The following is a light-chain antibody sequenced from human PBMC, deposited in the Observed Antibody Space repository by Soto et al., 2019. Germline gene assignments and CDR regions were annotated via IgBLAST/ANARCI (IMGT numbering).Light chain of an antibody. CDR3: QQYATSLSWT. V-gene: IGKV3-20*01. J-gene: IGKJ1*01. CDR2: GAS. Sequence: EIVLTQSPGTLSLSPGERATLSCRASQSVTSSYLTWYQQKPGQAPRLLTYGASSRAAGIPDRFSGSGSGTDFTLTINRLEPEDFAVYYCQQYATSLSWTFGQGTKV. CDR1: QSVTSSY.